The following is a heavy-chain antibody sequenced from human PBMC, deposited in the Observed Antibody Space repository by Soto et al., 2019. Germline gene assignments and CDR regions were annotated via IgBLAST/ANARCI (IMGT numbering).Heavy chain of an antibody. CDR1: GFTFSSYG. CDR2: ISYDGSNK. V-gene: IGHV3-30*18. Sequence: GGSLRLSCAASGFTFSSYGMHWVRQAPGKGLEWVAVISYDGSNKYYADSVKGRFTISRDNSKNTLYLQMNSLRAEDTAVYYCAKGGIVVVPAAPDYCDSRRHYYYGMSASAQRTTVTVSS. D-gene: IGHD2-2*01. J-gene: IGHJ6*02. CDR3: AKGGIVVVPAAPDYCDSRRHYYYGMSA.